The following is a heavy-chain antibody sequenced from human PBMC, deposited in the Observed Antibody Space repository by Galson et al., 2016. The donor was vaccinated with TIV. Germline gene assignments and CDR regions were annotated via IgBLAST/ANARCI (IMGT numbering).Heavy chain of an antibody. D-gene: IGHD3-22*01. CDR3: AAFPFYYDNSGPPFDS. J-gene: IGHJ4*02. V-gene: IGHV1-58*01. Sequence: SVKVSCKASGFIFTSSAVQWVRQARGQRLEWIGWIVVGSGNTNHAQNFQERVTITRDMSTSTVYMELSSLRPEDTAVYYCAAFPFYYDNSGPPFDSWGQGTLVTVSS. CDR1: GFIFTSSA. CDR2: IVVGSGNT.